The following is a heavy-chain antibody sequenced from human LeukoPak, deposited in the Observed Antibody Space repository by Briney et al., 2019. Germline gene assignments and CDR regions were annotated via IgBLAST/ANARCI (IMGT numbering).Heavy chain of an antibody. CDR3: ARGIYLLDY. D-gene: IGHD5/OR15-5a*01. Sequence: SQTLSLTCAISGDSVSSSSAAWNWIRQSPSRGLEWLRKTYYRSKWYTDYAVSVESRITINPDTSKNQFSLQLNSVTPEDAAVYYCARGIYLLDYWGQGTLVTVSS. V-gene: IGHV6-1*01. CDR2: TYYRSKWYT. CDR1: GDSVSSSSAA. J-gene: IGHJ4*02.